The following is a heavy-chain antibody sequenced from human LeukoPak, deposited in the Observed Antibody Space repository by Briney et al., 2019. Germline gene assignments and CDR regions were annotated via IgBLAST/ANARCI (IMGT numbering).Heavy chain of an antibody. V-gene: IGHV4-39*01. CDR3: ARGGGLRYYYYYYYMDV. CDR1: GGSISSSSYY. Sequence: PSETPSLTCTVSGGSISSSSYYWGWIRQPPGKGLEWIGSIYCSGSTYYNPSLKSRVTISVDTSKNQFSLKLSSVTAADTAVYYCARGGGLRYYYYYYYMDVWGKGTTVTVSS. CDR2: IYCSGST. J-gene: IGHJ6*03. D-gene: IGHD5-12*01.